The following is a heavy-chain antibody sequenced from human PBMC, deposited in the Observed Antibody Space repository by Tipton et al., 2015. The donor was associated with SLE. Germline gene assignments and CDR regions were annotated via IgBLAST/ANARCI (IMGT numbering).Heavy chain of an antibody. CDR2: ISSSSSYI. J-gene: IGHJ4*02. V-gene: IGHV3-21*03. CDR3: ARESKGIAAAGPVYYFDY. D-gene: IGHD6-13*01. CDR1: GFTFSSYS. Sequence: SLRLSCAASGFTFSSYSMNWVRQAPGKGLEWVSSISSSSSYIYYADSVKGRFTISRDNAKNSLYLQMNSLRADDTAVYYCARESKGIAAAGPVYYFDYWGQGTLVTVSS.